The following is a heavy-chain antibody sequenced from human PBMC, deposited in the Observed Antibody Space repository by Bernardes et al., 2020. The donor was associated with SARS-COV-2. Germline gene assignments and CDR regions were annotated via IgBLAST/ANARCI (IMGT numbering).Heavy chain of an antibody. J-gene: IGHJ3*02. CDR1: GGSISSSSYY. CDR2: IYYSGST. CDR3: ARPRHTPYGGTDRGAFDI. D-gene: IGHD2-15*01. V-gene: IGHV4-39*01. Sequence: SESLSLTCTVSGGSISSSSYYWGWLPQPPGKGLEWIGSIYYSGSTYYNPSLKSRVTISVDTSKNQFSLKLSSVTAADTAVYYCARPRHTPYGGTDRGAFDIWGQGTMVTVSS.